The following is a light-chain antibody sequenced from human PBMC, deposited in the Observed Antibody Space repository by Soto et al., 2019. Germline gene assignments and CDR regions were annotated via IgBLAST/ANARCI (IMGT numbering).Light chain of an antibody. CDR1: QNISRW. V-gene: IGKV1-5*01. CDR2: DGS. J-gene: IGKJ5*01. CDR3: QEYSNGWR. Sequence: DIQMTQSPSTLSAFVGDRVSITCRASQNISRWLAWYQQKPGKAPKLLIYDGSTLESGVPSRFSGSGSGTEFILTISSLQPDDFASFYCQEYSNGWRFGQGTRLEIK.